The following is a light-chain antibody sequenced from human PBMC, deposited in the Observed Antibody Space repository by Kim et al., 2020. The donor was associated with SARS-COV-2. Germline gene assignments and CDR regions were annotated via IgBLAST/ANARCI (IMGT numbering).Light chain of an antibody. V-gene: IGKV1-5*01. Sequence: ASVGDRVTITCRASQSISSWLAWYQQKPGKATKLLIYDASSLESGVPSRFSGSGSGTEFTLTISSLQPDDFATYYYQQYNSYSWTFGQGTKVDIK. CDR3: QQYNSYSWT. CDR2: DAS. CDR1: QSISSW. J-gene: IGKJ1*01.